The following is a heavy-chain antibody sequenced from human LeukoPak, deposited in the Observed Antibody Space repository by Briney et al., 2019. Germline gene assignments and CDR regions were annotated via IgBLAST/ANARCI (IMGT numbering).Heavy chain of an antibody. J-gene: IGHJ4*02. CDR3: ARRLMAVAGTCFDY. D-gene: IGHD6-19*01. CDR2: IYPGDSDT. V-gene: IGHV5-51*01. Sequence: GASLQISCKGSGSSFTSYWIGCVRQLPGKGLEWMGIIYPGDSDTRYSPSFQGQVTISADKSISTAYLKWSSLKASDTAMYYCARRLMAVAGTCFDYWGQGTLVTVSS. CDR1: GSSFTSYW.